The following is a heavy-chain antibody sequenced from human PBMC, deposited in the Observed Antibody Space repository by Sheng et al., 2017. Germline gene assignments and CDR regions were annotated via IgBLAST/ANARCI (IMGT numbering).Heavy chain of an antibody. V-gene: IGHV1-69*13. J-gene: IGHJ2*01. D-gene: IGHD1-26*01. Sequence: QVQLVQSGAEVRKPGSSVKVSCKAPGGSFGTYSVAWVRQAPGQGLEWMGGFTAIFGSPTYAQKFQDRVTITADGSSTTVYMELRRLRLDDTAVYYCAREGWKVNGERYWFFDVWGRGTLVTVSS. CDR3: AREGWKVNGERYWFFDV. CDR2: FTAIFGSP. CDR1: GGSFGTYS.